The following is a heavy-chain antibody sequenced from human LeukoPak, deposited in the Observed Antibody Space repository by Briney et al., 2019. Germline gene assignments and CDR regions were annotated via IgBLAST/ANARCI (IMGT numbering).Heavy chain of an antibody. CDR1: GFTFSSYG. D-gene: IGHD6-19*01. CDR3: ATGYSSGWYGRLDY. CDR2: IRYDGSNK. J-gene: IGHJ4*02. Sequence: QTGGSLRLSCAASGFTFSSYGMHWVRQAPGKGLEWVAFIRYDGSNKYYADSVKARFTLSRDNSKNTMYLQMNTLRAEDTAVYYCATGYSSGWYGRLDYWGQGTLDTVSS. V-gene: IGHV3-30*02.